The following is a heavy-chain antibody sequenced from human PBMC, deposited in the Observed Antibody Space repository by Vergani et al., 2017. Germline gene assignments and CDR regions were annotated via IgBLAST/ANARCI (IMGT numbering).Heavy chain of an antibody. Sequence: QVQLVQSGAEVKKPGASVKVSCKASGGTFSSYAISWVRQAPGQGLEWMGRIIPILGIANYAQKFQGRVTITADKSTSTAYMELSSLRSEDTAVYYCARVVLRFPGRIDPWGQGTLVTVSS. CDR2: IIPILGIA. D-gene: IGHD3-3*01. CDR3: ARVVLRFPGRIDP. V-gene: IGHV1-69*04. CDR1: GGTFSSYA. J-gene: IGHJ5*02.